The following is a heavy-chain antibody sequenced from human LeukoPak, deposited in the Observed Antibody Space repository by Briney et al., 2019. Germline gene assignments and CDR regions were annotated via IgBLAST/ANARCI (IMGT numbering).Heavy chain of an antibody. CDR1: GGSFSGYY. D-gene: IGHD3-22*01. CDR3: ARRANYDSSNSIDY. CDR2: INHSGST. V-gene: IGHV4-34*01. J-gene: IGHJ4*02. Sequence: SETLSLTCAVYGGSFSGYYWSWIRQPPGKGLEWIGEINHSGSTNYNPSLKSRVTISVDTSKNQFSLKLSSVTAADTAVYYCARRANYDSSNSIDYWGQGTLVTVSS.